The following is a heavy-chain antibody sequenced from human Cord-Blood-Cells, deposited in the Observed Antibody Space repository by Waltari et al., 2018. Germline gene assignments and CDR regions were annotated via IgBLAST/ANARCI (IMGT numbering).Heavy chain of an antibody. J-gene: IGHJ5*02. CDR1: GGSISSYY. V-gene: IGHV4-59*08. Sequence: QVQLQESGPGLVKPSETLSLTCTVSGGSISSYYWSWIRQPPGKGLEWIGYIYYSGSTTSNPSLKSRVTISVDTSKDQFSLKLSSVTAADTAVYYCARHRGAAAGSLVRWFDPWGQGTLVTVSS. CDR3: ARHRGAAAGSLVRWFDP. D-gene: IGHD6-13*01. CDR2: IYYSGST.